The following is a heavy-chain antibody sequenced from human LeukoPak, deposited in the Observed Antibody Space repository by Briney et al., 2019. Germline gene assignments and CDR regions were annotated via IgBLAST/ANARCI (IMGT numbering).Heavy chain of an antibody. J-gene: IGHJ4*02. Sequence: PGGSLRLSCAASGFTFSNYAMHWVRQAPGKGLEWVAVISYDGSNKYNADSVKGRFTISRDNSKNTLYLQMNSLRAEDTAVYYCARDPTYYLRYGYFDSWGQGTLVTVSS. CDR1: GFTFSNYA. CDR3: ARDPTYYLRYGYFDS. CDR2: ISYDGSNK. D-gene: IGHD1-26*01. V-gene: IGHV3-30-3*01.